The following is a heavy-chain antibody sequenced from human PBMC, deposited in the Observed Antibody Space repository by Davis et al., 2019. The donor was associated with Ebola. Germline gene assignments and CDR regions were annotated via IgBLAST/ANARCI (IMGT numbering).Heavy chain of an antibody. CDR2: IYYSGST. V-gene: IGHV4-59*01. CDR1: NGSFSDYY. J-gene: IGHJ4*02. Sequence: SETLSLTCAVFNGSFSDYYWAWIRQTPGKGLEWIGYIYYSGSTNYNPSLKSRVTISVDTSKNQFSLKLSSVTAADTAVYYCARGTNSLYYWGQGTLVTVSS. D-gene: IGHD4/OR15-4a*01. CDR3: ARGTNSLYY.